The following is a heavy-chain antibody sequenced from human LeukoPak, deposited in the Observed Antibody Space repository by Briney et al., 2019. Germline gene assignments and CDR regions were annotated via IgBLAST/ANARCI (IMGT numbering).Heavy chain of an antibody. D-gene: IGHD3-3*01. V-gene: IGHV4-34*01. CDR1: GGSFSGYY. CDR3: ARGDYDFWSGYDYYYYGMDV. CDR2: INHSGST. J-gene: IGHJ6*02. Sequence: SETLSLTCAVYGGSFSGYYWSWVRQPPGKGLEWIGEINHSGSTNYNPSLKSRVTISVGTSKNQFSLKLSSVTAADTAVYYCARGDYDFWSGYDYYYYGMDVWGQGTTVTVSS.